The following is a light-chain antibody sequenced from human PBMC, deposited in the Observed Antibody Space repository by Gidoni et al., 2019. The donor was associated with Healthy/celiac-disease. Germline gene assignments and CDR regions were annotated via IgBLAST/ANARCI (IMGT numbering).Light chain of an antibody. Sequence: DIQMTQSPSSLSASVVGRVTITCQASQDISNYLNWYQQKPGKAPKLLIYDASNLETGVPSRFSGSGSGTDFTFTISSLQPEDIATYYCQQYDNLPLTFGGGTKVEIK. CDR3: QQYDNLPLT. CDR1: QDISNY. J-gene: IGKJ4*01. V-gene: IGKV1-33*01. CDR2: DAS.